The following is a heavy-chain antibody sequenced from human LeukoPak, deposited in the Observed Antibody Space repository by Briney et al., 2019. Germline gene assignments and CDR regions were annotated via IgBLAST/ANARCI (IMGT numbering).Heavy chain of an antibody. V-gene: IGHV3-7*01. D-gene: IGHD6-19*01. CDR3: ARDNGWSFDY. CDR1: GLTFSTYW. Sequence: PGGSLRLSCAVSGLTFSTYWMSWVRQAPGKGLEWVANIKELGSEKFYVDSVKGRFTISIDNAKNSLYLQMNSLRAEDTAVYYCARDNGWSFDYWGQGTLVTVSS. CDR2: IKELGSEK. J-gene: IGHJ4*02.